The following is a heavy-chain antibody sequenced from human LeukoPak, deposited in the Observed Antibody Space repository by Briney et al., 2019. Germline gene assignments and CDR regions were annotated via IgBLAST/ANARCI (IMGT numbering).Heavy chain of an antibody. J-gene: IGHJ4*02. CDR1: GYSFTSYW. V-gene: IGHV5-51*01. Sequence: GESLKISCQGSGYSFTSYWIGWVRQVSGKGLEWMGIIYPGDSDTKYSPSFQGQVTISADKSISTAYLQWSSLKASDTAMYYCARQGRSTSPGYNREFDYWGQGSLVTVSS. CDR2: IYPGDSDT. CDR3: ARQGRSTSPGYNREFDY. D-gene: IGHD2-2*01.